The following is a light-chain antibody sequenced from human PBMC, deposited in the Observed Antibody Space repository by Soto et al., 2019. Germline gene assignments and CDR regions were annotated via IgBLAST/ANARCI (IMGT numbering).Light chain of an antibody. CDR3: QQDKNWRPHT. CDR1: QSVSSN. J-gene: IGKJ4*01. V-gene: IGKV3-15*01. Sequence: EIVMTQSPATLSVSPGERATLSCRASQSVSSNFAWYQQKPGQGPRLLIYGAFTRATGIPARFSGSGYGTEFTLTIRSLQAEDFAVYYCQQDKNWRPHTFGGGTKGAIK. CDR2: GAF.